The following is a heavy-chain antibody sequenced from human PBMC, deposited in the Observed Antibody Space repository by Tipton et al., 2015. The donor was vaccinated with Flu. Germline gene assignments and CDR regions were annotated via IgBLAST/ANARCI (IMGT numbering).Heavy chain of an antibody. D-gene: IGHD4-11*01. Sequence: PGLVKPSETLSLTCGVSGDSIRSPDYYLGWIRPPPGRGLEWLGNIDHSGNTYHNPSLKSRVTMSVDTSKNHFSLKLSSVTAADTAVYYCAGRDFSNYVSDPKNWFDPWGQGTLVTVSS. CDR3: AGRDFSNYVSDPKNWFDP. CDR1: GDSIRSPDYY. V-gene: IGHV4-38-2*01. CDR2: IDHSGNT. J-gene: IGHJ5*02.